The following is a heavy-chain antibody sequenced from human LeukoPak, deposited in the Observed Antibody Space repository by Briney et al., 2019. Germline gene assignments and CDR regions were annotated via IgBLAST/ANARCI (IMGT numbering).Heavy chain of an antibody. CDR2: ISSSSSYI. Sequence: GGSLRLSCAASGFTFSSYSMNWIRQAPGKGLEWVSSISSSSSYIYYADSVKGRFTISRDNAKNSLYLQMNSLRAEDTAVYYCARDPSSSWYNDHWGQGTLVTVSS. J-gene: IGHJ4*02. V-gene: IGHV3-21*01. CDR3: ARDPSSSWYNDH. D-gene: IGHD6-13*01. CDR1: GFTFSSYS.